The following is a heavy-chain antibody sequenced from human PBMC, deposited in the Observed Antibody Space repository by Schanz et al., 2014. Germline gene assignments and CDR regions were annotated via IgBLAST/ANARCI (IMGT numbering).Heavy chain of an antibody. D-gene: IGHD3-10*01. CDR3: AKGRFGELSAFDI. CDR1: GFTFRGYA. CDR2: ISGSGGNT. J-gene: IGHJ3*02. V-gene: IGHV3-23*01. Sequence: EVQLLESGGGLVQPGGSLRLSCAASGFTFRGYAMSWVRQAPGRGLEWVSIISGSGGNTYYADAVRGRFTISRDSSKYTVYLQMNSLRADDTAVYYCAKGRFGELSAFDIWGQGTMVTVSS.